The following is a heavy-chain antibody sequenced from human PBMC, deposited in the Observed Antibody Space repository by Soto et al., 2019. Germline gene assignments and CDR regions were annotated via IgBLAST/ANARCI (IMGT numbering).Heavy chain of an antibody. CDR3: ARHDYSEYVDRFDC. J-gene: IGHJ4*02. Sequence: SETLSLTCSVSGASIKHGKKFWIRLRHGTGKGLERIGYSYYVGGTYYYPSLKRRVTLSVDTGRNRFSLEVTSVTAADTGIYFCARHDYSEYVDRFDCWGRGTLVTVSS. D-gene: IGHD4-4*01. CDR2: SYYVGGT. CDR1: GASIKHGKKF. V-gene: IGHV4-30-4*01.